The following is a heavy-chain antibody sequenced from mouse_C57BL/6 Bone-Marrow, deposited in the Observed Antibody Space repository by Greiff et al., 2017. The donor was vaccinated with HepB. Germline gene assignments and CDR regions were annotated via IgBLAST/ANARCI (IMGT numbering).Heavy chain of an antibody. CDR3: ARSYGNYFYAMDY. D-gene: IGHD2-1*01. J-gene: IGHJ4*01. Sequence: VQLQQSGAELVKPGASVKMSCKASGYTFTSYWITWVKQRPGQGLEWIGDIYPGSGSTNYNEKFKSKATLTVDTSSSTAYMQLSSLTSEDSAVYYCARSYGNYFYAMDYWGQGTSVTVSS. CDR2: IYPGSGST. V-gene: IGHV1-55*01. CDR1: GYTFTSYW.